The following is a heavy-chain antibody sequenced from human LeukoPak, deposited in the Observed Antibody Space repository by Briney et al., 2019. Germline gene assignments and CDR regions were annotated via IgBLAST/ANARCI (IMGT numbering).Heavy chain of an antibody. V-gene: IGHV4-61*02. CDR3: ARDMTGSGWNDAFDI. CDR2: IYSRGIR. J-gene: IGHJ3*02. D-gene: IGHD6-19*01. Sequence: PSQTLSLTCTVSGGSISSESYCWSWIRQPAGRGLEWIERIYSRGIRQYNPSLTIRVTISVDTSRNQFSLNLSSVTAAATAVYYCARDMTGSGWNDAFDIWGQGTMVTVSS. CDR1: GGSISSESYC.